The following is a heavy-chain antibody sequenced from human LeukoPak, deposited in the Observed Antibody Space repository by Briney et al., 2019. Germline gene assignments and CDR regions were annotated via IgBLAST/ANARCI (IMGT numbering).Heavy chain of an antibody. CDR2: IYYSGST. V-gene: IGHV4-59*08. J-gene: IGHJ5*02. CDR3: ARRAMAYGDWFDP. CDR1: GGSISSYY. Sequence: PSQTLSLTCTVSGGSISSYYWSWIRQPPGKGLEWIGYIYYSGSTNYNPSLKSRVTISVDTSKNQFSLKLSSVTAADTAVYYCARRAMAYGDWFDPWGQGTLVTVSS. D-gene: IGHD5-18*01.